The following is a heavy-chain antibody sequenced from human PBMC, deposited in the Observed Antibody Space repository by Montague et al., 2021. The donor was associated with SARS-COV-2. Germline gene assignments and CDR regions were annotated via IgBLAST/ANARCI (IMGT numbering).Heavy chain of an antibody. V-gene: IGHV4-39*07. Sequence: SETLSLTCTVSGGSISSSSHYWGWIRQPPGKGLEWIGSIYYSGSTYYNPSLKSRVTISVDTSKNQFSLKLSSVTAADTAVYYCARVISRQNNIVVVGLYYFDYWGQGTLVTVSS. CDR2: IYYSGST. CDR1: GGSISSSSHY. J-gene: IGHJ4*02. CDR3: ARVISRQNNIVVVGLYYFDY. D-gene: IGHD2-15*01.